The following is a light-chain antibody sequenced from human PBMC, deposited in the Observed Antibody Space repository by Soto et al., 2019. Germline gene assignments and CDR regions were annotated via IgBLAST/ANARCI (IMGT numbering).Light chain of an antibody. CDR2: DAS. Sequence: DLQMTQSPSTLSASVGDRDTITCRASQSISSWLAWYQQKPGKAPKLLIYDASSLESGVPSRFSGSGSGTEFTLTISSLQPDDFATYYCQHYNSYSEAFGQGTKVDIK. V-gene: IGKV1-5*01. CDR1: QSISSW. J-gene: IGKJ1*01. CDR3: QHYNSYSEA.